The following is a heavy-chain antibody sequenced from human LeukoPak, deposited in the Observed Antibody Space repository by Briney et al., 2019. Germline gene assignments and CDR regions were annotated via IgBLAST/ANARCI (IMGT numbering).Heavy chain of an antibody. CDR1: GFTFSSYW. CDR2: INSDGSST. CDR3: ARDRLEHGLRFFDY. D-gene: IGHD1/OR15-1a*01. V-gene: IGHV3-74*01. J-gene: IGHJ4*02. Sequence: GGSMRLSCAASGFTFSSYWMHWVRQAPGKGLVWVSRINSDGSSTSYADSVKGRFTISRDNAKNTLYLQMHSLGAADTAVYYCARDRLEHGLRFFDYWGQGTLVTVSS.